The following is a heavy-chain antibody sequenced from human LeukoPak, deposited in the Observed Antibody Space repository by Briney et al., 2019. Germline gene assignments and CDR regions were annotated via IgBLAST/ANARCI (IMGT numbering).Heavy chain of an antibody. D-gene: IGHD6-13*01. CDR2: INPNSGGT. J-gene: IGHJ4*02. CDR1: GYTFTGYY. V-gene: IGHV1-2*06. Sequence: ASVKVSCKASGYTFTGYYMHWVRHAPGQGLEWMGRINPNSGGTNYAQKFQGRVTMTRDTSISTAYMELSRLRSDDTAVYYCARVAAAGTQWDYWGQGTLVTVSS. CDR3: ARVAAAGTQWDY.